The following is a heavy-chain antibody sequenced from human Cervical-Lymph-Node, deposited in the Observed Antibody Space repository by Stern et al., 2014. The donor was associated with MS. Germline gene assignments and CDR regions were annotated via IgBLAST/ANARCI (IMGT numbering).Heavy chain of an antibody. CDR2: IIPIFETA. J-gene: IGHJ4*02. Sequence: QVQLVQSGAEVKKPGSSMKVSCKASGGTFSSAAIGWGRPAPGQGLEWMGGIIPIFETANYAQKFQGRVTITADQSTKTAYLELSSLTSGDTAMYFCASGTRSSWYFDFWGQGTLVTVST. CDR3: ASGTRSSWYFDF. CDR1: GGTFSSAA. D-gene: IGHD6-13*01. V-gene: IGHV1-69*01.